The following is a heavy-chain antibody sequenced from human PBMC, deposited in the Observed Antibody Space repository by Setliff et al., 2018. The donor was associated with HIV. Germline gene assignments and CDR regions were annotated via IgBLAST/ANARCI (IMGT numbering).Heavy chain of an antibody. D-gene: IGHD3-10*01. V-gene: IGHV4-38-2*02. Sequence: PSETLSLPCTVSGYSISSGCYWGWIRQPPGKGLEWIGSIYHSGSTYYNPSLKSRVTISVATSKNQFSLKLSSVTAADTAVYYCARAVGDVFDAFDIWG. CDR2: IYHSGST. CDR3: ARAVGDVFDAFDI. CDR1: GYSISSGCY. J-gene: IGHJ3*02.